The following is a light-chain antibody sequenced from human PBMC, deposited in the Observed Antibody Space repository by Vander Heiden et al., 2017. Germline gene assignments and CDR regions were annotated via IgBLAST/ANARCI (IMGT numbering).Light chain of an antibody. Sequence: QSALTQPASVSGPPGQSITTSCNGTSGDVGNDNFVSWYQQHPGKAPKLMIYEVSKRPSGISNRFSGSKSGNTASLTISGLQAEDEADYYCCSYAGSTTYAFGIGTKVTVL. CDR1: SGDVGNDNF. V-gene: IGLV2-23*02. CDR3: CSYAGSTTYA. J-gene: IGLJ1*01. CDR2: EVS.